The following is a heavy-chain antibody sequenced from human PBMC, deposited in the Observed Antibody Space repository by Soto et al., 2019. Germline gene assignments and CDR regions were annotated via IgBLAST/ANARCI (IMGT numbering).Heavy chain of an antibody. V-gene: IGHV4-34*01. J-gene: IGHJ6*02. CDR2: IDHSGGT. CDR1: GGSFSGYY. Sequence: SETLSLTCAVYGGSFSGYYWTWIRQPPGKGLEWIGEIDHSGGTNYMPSLKSRVTISLDTSKNPFSLKLTSVAAADTAVYYCARVVDVRPATYSGMDVWGPGTRVTVSS. D-gene: IGHD2-21*01. CDR3: ARVVDVRPATYSGMDV.